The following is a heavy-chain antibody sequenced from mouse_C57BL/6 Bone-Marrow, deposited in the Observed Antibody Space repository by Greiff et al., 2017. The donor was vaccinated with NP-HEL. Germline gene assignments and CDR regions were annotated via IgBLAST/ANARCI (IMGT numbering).Heavy chain of an antibody. D-gene: IGHD2-4*01. Sequence: VQLQQSGPELVKPGASVKISCKASGYTFTDYYMNWVKQSHGKSLEWIGDINPNNGGTSYNQKFKGKATLTVDKSSSTAYMELRSLTSEDSAVYYCARWDYDPLYAMDYWGQGTSVTVSS. CDR3: ARWDYDPLYAMDY. V-gene: IGHV1-26*01. J-gene: IGHJ4*01. CDR1: GYTFTDYY. CDR2: INPNNGGT.